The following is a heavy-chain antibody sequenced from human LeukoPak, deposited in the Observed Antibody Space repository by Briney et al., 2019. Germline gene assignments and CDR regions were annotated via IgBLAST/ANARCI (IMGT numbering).Heavy chain of an antibody. V-gene: IGHV3-30*18. D-gene: IGHD6-19*01. Sequence: GGSLRLSCAASGFTFSSYAVHWVRQAPGKGLEWVAVISYDGGHEYYADSVKGRFTISRDNSKNTLYLQMSSLRAEDTAVYYCAKDLGPSGLGSGWPFDYWGQGTLVTVSS. CDR1: GFTFSSYA. CDR2: ISYDGGHE. J-gene: IGHJ4*02. CDR3: AKDLGPSGLGSGWPFDY.